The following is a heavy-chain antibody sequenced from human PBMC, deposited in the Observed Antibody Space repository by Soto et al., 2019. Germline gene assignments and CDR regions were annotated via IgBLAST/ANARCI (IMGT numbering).Heavy chain of an antibody. CDR1: GFTFSSYA. J-gene: IGHJ4*02. CDR2: ISYDGSNK. Sequence: GSLRLSCAASGFTFSSYAMHWVRQAPGKGLEWVAVISYDGSNKYYADSVKGRFTISRDNSKNTLYLQMNSLRAEDTAVYYCARGKGIAAAGRFSNLDYWGQGTLVTVSS. D-gene: IGHD6-13*01. V-gene: IGHV3-30-3*01. CDR3: ARGKGIAAAGRFSNLDY.